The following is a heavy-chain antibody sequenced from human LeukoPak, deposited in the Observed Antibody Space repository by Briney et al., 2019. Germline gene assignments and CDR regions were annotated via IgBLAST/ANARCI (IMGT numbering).Heavy chain of an antibody. V-gene: IGHV3-48*03. J-gene: IGHJ4*02. CDR2: ISSSGSTI. Sequence: QPGGSLRLSCAASGFTFSSYQMNWVRQAPGKGLEWVSYISSSGSTIYYADSVKGRFTISRDNAKNSLYLQMNSLRAEDTAVYYCARDLFPWVTTGTFDYWGQGTLVTVSS. CDR3: ARDLFPWVTTGTFDY. CDR1: GFTFSSYQ. D-gene: IGHD4-11*01.